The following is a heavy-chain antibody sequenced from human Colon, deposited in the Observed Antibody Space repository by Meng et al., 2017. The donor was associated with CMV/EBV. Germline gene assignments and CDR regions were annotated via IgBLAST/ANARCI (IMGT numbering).Heavy chain of an antibody. CDR1: GGSFSGYY. D-gene: IGHD2-15*01. J-gene: IGHJ4*02. Sequence: GSLRLSGTVSGGSFSGYYWSWIRQSPGKGLEWIGYIFYSGSSYYSPSFKSRVTMSVAMSKTQFSLRLTSVTAADTAVYYCARGAGYCSGDSCLKYPLDSWGQGTLVTVSS. CDR3: ARGAGYCSGDSCLKYPLDS. V-gene: IGHV4-59*01. CDR2: IFYSGSS.